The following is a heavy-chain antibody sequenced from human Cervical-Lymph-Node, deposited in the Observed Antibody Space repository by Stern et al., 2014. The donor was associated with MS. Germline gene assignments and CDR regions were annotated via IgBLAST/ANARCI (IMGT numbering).Heavy chain of an antibody. D-gene: IGHD4-23*01. V-gene: IGHV3-21*01. J-gene: IGHJ4*02. CDR2: ISSSGSYI. CDR1: GFTFSSYS. CDR3: ARGRGGNYRYYFDY. Sequence: EVQLVESGGGLVKPGGSLRLSCAASGFTFSSYSMNWVRQAPGKGLEWVASISSSGSYIHYADSLKGRFTISSDNAKHSLHLQMNSLRAEDTAVYYCARGRGGNYRYYFDYWGQGTLVTVSS.